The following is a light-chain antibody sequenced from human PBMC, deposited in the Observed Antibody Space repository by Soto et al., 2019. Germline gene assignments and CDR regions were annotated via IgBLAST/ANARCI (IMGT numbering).Light chain of an antibody. CDR1: SSDVGGYNF. V-gene: IGLV2-8*01. CDR3: CSFGGGNKVL. CDR2: EVS. Sequence: QSALTQPPSASGSPGQSVTISCTGTSSDVGGYNFVSWYQQHPGKVPKPMIYEVSKRPSGVPDRFSGSKSGNTASLTVSGLQAEDEADYYCCSFGGGNKVLSGGGTKLTVL. J-gene: IGLJ3*02.